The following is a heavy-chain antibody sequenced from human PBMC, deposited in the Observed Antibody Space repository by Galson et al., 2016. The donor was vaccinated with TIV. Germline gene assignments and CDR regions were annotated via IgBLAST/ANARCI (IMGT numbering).Heavy chain of an antibody. Sequence: SVKVSCKVPGYTVTELSMHWVRQTPEKSLEWMGGFDPEDGETIYAQKFQGRVSMTEDTFTDTAYMELSSLVSDDTAVYYCATDLVYHYDSSGYSWGQGTLVTVSS. CDR2: FDPEDGET. J-gene: IGHJ4*02. V-gene: IGHV1-24*01. D-gene: IGHD3-22*01. CDR1: GYTVTELS. CDR3: ATDLVYHYDSSGYS.